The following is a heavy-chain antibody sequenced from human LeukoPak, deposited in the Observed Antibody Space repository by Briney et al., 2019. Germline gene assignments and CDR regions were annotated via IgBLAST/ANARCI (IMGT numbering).Heavy chain of an antibody. CDR3: AKDMSGGSSSPFDY. D-gene: IGHD6-6*01. CDR2: ISGSGGGT. Sequence: GGSLRLSCAASGFIFSTNVMSWVRQAPGKGLEWVSTISGSGGGTYYADSVKGRFTISRDNSKNTLYLQMNSLRAEDTAVYYCAKDMSGGSSSPFDYWGQGTLVTVSS. V-gene: IGHV3-23*01. CDR1: GFIFSTNV. J-gene: IGHJ4*02.